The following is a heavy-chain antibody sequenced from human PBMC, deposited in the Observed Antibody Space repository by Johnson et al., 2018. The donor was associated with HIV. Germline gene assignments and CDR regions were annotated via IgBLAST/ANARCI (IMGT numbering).Heavy chain of an antibody. CDR2: IDGNGGNK. D-gene: IGHD3-22*01. V-gene: IGHV3-20*04. CDR3: ARDVYYYDSSEEGAFDI. J-gene: IGHJ3*02. CDR1: GFSFDDYG. Sequence: VQLVESGGGLVKPGGSLRLSCAASGFSFDDYGMNWVRQAPGKGLEWVCGIDGNGGNKRYADSVKGRFTISRDNAKNSLYLQMNSLRAEDTALYYCARDVYYYDSSEEGAFDIWGQGTMVTVSS.